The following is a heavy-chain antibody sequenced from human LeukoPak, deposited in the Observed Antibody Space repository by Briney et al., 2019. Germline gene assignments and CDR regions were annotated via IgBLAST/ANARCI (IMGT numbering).Heavy chain of an antibody. CDR3: ARDRAVTQVWVEFDS. D-gene: IGHD3-16*01. CDR1: GFSVSNYY. V-gene: IGHV3-66*03. J-gene: IGHJ5*01. Sequence: GGSLRLSCAGSGFSVSNYYMTWVRQAPGKGLEWVSLIRDSGETFYADSVKGRFTISRDNSKNTVYLQMNRLRVEDTAVYFCARDRAVTQVWVEFDSWGQGTLVTVSS. CDR2: IRDSGET.